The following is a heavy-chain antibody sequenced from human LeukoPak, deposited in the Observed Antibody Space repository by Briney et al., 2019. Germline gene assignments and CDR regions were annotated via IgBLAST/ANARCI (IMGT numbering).Heavy chain of an antibody. V-gene: IGHV1-18*01. CDR2: ISTYNGNT. J-gene: IGHJ4*02. CDR1: GGTFSNSA. Sequence: GASVKVSCKASGGTFSNSAISWVRQAPGQGLEWMGWISTYNGNTNYAQKLQGRVTMTTDTSTSTAYMELRSLRSDDTAVYYCARVDEDGFDYWGQGTLVTVSS. CDR3: ARVDEDGFDY.